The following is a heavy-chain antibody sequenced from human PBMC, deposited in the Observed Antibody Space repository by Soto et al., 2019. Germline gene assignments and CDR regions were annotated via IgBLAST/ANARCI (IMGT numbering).Heavy chain of an antibody. V-gene: IGHV4-38-2*01. CDR3: ASRVVAPVAAIDY. Sequence: PSETLSLTCAVSGYSISSGYYWGWIRQPPGKGLEWIGSIYHSGSTYYNPSLKSRVTISVDTSKNQFSLKLSSVTAADTAVYYCASRVVAPVAAIDYWGQGTLVTVSS. CDR2: IYHSGST. CDR1: GYSISSGYY. D-gene: IGHD2-15*01. J-gene: IGHJ4*02.